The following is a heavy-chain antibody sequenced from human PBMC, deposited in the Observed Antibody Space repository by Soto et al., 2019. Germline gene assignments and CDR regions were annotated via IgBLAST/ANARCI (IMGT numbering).Heavy chain of an antibody. Sequence: PGGSLRLSCEVSGFSVTRVYMTWVRQAPGKGLVWVSRINIDGSGTTYADSVKGRFTISRDNAKNTVFLEMKNLRAEDTAVYYCARDSYAPHVWGQGATVTVSS. V-gene: IGHV3-74*03. CDR2: INIDGSGT. J-gene: IGHJ6*02. D-gene: IGHD4-17*01. CDR1: GFSVTRVY. CDR3: ARDSYAPHV.